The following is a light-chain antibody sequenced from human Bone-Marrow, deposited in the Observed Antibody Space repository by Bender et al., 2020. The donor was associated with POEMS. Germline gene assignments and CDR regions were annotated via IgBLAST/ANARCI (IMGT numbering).Light chain of an antibody. CDR2: DVS. J-gene: IGLJ1*01. CDR3: YSYTDRHTYV. V-gene: IGLV2-14*03. CDR1: SSDIGNYNY. Sequence: QSALTQPASVSGSPGQSITISCTGTSSDIGNYNYVSWFQQHPDKAPKLMVYDVSNRPSGVSSRFSCSKSGNTAFLTISGLQAEDEADYSCYSYTDRHTYVFGTGTKVTVL.